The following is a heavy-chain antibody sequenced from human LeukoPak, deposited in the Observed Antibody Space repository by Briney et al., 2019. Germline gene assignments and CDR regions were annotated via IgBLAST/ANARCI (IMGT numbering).Heavy chain of an antibody. Sequence: ASVKVSCKASGYTFTSYHMHWVRQAPGQGLEWMGLINLSGGSTTYAQRFQGRVTITADESTSTAYMELSSLRSEDTAVYYCARRELYCSGGSCDSSYYYYGMDVWGQGTTVTVSS. J-gene: IGHJ6*02. CDR2: INLSGGST. D-gene: IGHD2-15*01. V-gene: IGHV1-46*01. CDR3: ARRELYCSGGSCDSSYYYYGMDV. CDR1: GYTFTSYH.